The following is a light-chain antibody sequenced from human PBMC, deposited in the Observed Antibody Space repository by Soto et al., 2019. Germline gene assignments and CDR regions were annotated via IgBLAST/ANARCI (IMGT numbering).Light chain of an antibody. CDR2: DAS. J-gene: IGKJ3*01. V-gene: IGKV3-11*01. Sequence: EIVMTQSPSTLSASPGERATLSCRASQSVRSNLAWYQQKPGQAPKLLIYDASNRATGIPARFSGSGSVTAFTLTISSLEPEDFAAYYCQQCSSWATFGHGTKVDIK. CDR3: QQCSSWAT. CDR1: QSVRSN.